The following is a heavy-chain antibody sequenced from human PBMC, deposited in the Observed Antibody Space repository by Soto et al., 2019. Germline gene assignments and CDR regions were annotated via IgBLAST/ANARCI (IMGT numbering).Heavy chain of an antibody. Sequence: SETLSLTCTVSGGSVSSGSYYWSWIRQPPGKGLEWIGYIYYSGSTNYNPSLKSRVTISVDTSKNQFSLKLSSVTAADTAVYYCARDVLVPAAMLGYYYYYGMDVCGQGTTVTVS. CDR3: ARDVLVPAAMLGYYYYYGMDV. D-gene: IGHD2-2*01. J-gene: IGHJ6*02. CDR2: IYYSGST. CDR1: GGSVSSGSYY. V-gene: IGHV4-61*01.